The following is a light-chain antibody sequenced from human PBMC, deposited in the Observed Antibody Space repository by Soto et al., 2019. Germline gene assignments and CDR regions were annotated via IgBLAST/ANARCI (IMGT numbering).Light chain of an antibody. Sequence: QSVLTQPPSVSGAPGQRVTISCTGSSSNIGSRYDVHWYQQLPGTAPKLLIYGNSNRPSGVPDRFSGSKSVTSASLAITGLRAEDEADDYCQSYDSSLSGWVFGGGTKLTV. CDR2: GNS. V-gene: IGLV1-40*01. J-gene: IGLJ3*02. CDR1: SSNIGSRYD. CDR3: QSYDSSLSGWV.